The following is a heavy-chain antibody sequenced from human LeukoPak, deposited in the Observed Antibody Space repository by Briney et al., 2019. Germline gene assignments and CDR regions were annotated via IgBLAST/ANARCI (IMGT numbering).Heavy chain of an antibody. V-gene: IGHV3-23*01. CDR3: TRLVEIDTAYFDY. J-gene: IGHJ4*02. Sequence: GGSLRLSCAASEFTFNNYAMSWVRQAPGKGLEWVSSISASGAGSYYADSVKGRFTISRDNSKNTLYLQMNSLKTEDTAVYYCTRLVEIDTAYFDYWGQGTLVTVSS. CDR2: ISASGAGS. D-gene: IGHD5-18*01. CDR1: EFTFNNYA.